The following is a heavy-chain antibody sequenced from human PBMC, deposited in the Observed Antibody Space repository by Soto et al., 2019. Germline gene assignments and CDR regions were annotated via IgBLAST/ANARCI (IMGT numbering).Heavy chain of an antibody. CDR2: INHSGST. J-gene: IGHJ5*02. CDR1: GGSFSGYY. D-gene: IGHD2-15*01. Sequence: ETLSLTCAVYGGSFSGYYWSWIRQPPGKGLEWIGEINHSGSTNYNPSLKSRVTISVDTSKNQFSLKLSSVTAADTAVYYCARGPPSGCSGGSCYSWFDPWGQGTLVTVSS. CDR3: ARGPPSGCSGGSCYSWFDP. V-gene: IGHV4-34*01.